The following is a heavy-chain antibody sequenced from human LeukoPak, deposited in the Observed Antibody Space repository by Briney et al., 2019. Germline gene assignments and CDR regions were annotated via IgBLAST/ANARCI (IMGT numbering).Heavy chain of an antibody. D-gene: IGHD2-15*01. V-gene: IGHV1-69*05. J-gene: IGHJ6*03. CDR2: IIPIFGTA. Sequence: ASVKVSCKASGGTFSSYAISWVRQAPGQGLEWMGGIIPIFGTANYAQKFQGRVTITTDESTSTAYMELRSLRSEDTAVYYCARGLLDYYYYMDVWGKGTTVTVS. CDR3: ARGLLDYYYYMDV. CDR1: GGTFSSYA.